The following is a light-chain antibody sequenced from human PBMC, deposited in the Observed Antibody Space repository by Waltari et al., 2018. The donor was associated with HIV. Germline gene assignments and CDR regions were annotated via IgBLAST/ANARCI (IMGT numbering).Light chain of an antibody. Sequence: QSVLTQPPSVSAAPGQTVTISCSGRGSNIGGHEVSWYQQLPGTAPKLPIYDMTKRSSGIPYRFSGSKSGTSATLGITGLQTGDEADYYCGTWDSSLSAVFGGGTKVTV. J-gene: IGLJ3*02. CDR2: DMT. V-gene: IGLV1-51*01. CDR3: GTWDSSLSAV. CDR1: GSNIGGHE.